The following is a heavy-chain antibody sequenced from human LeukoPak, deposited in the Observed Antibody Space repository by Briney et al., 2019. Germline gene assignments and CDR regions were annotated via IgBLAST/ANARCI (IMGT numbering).Heavy chain of an antibody. CDR1: GFTFSSYA. CDR2: ISGSGGST. J-gene: IGHJ6*03. CDR3: AKSGWELRAAYYYYMDV. D-gene: IGHD2-15*01. Sequence: GGSLRLSCAASGFTFSSYAMSWVRQAPGKGLEWVSAISGSGGSTYYVDSVKGRFTISRDNSKNTLYLQMNSLRAEDTAVYYCAKSGWELRAAYYYYMDVWGKGTTVTVSS. V-gene: IGHV3-23*01.